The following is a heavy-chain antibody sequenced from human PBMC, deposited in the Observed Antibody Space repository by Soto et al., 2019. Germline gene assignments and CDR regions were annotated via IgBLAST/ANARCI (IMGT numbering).Heavy chain of an antibody. Sequence: GASVKVSCKASGGTFSSYAISWVRQAPGQGLEWMGGIIPIFGTANYAQKFQGRVTITADESTSTAYMELSSLRSEDTAVYYCARDRGLLSSSEDYGMDVWGQGTTVTVSS. CDR2: IIPIFGTA. CDR1: GGTFSSYA. D-gene: IGHD6-6*01. CDR3: ARDRGLLSSSEDYGMDV. V-gene: IGHV1-69*13. J-gene: IGHJ6*02.